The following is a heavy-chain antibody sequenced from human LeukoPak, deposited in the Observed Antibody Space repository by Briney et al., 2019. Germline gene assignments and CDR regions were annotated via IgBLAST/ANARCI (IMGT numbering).Heavy chain of an antibody. CDR2: INPNSGNT. V-gene: IGHV1-8*01. CDR1: GYTFTSYG. J-gene: IGHJ6*02. Sequence: ASVNVSCQASGYTFTSYGMNWVRQDTGQGLEWLGWINPNSGNTGYAQKFQGRVTKTRHTSISTAYMELSSLRSEDTAVYYCARDWRYCSSTSCYRVPGGYYGMDVWGQGTTVTVSS. D-gene: IGHD2-2*02. CDR3: ARDWRYCSSTSCYRVPGGYYGMDV.